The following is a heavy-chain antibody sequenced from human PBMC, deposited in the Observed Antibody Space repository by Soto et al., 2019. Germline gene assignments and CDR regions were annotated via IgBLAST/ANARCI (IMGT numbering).Heavy chain of an antibody. Sequence: SGPTLVNPTETLTLTCTFSGFSLTIPGMCVSCIRQSPGKSLEWLALIERDDDDKYYSTSLKTRLTISKDTRKNQVVLTMANMEPADTATYYCARSIRGPRRFNGMDVWGQGTTVTVSS. V-gene: IGHV2-70*13. CDR1: GFSLTIPGMC. J-gene: IGHJ6*02. CDR2: IERDDDDK. CDR3: ARSIRGPRRFNGMDV. D-gene: IGHD1-20*01.